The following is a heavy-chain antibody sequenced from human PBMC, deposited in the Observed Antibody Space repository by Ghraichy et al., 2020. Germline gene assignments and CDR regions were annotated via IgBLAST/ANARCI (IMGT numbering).Heavy chain of an antibody. J-gene: IGHJ4*02. Sequence: SETLSLTCTVSNGSIRTSFWSWIRQPPGKGLEWIGYVYYSGSANYNPSLKSRVTISVDTSKNQFSLKLSSVTAADTAVYYCARGHRGLTTISGVVPYPDYWGQGTLVTVSS. V-gene: IGHV4-59*01. CDR1: NGSIRTSF. D-gene: IGHD3-3*01. CDR3: ARGHRGLTTISGVVPYPDY. CDR2: VYYSGSA.